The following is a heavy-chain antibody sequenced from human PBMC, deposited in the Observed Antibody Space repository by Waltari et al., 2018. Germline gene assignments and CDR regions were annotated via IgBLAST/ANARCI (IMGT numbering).Heavy chain of an antibody. CDR2: IYYGGTT. CDR3: ARGYSSWGYFDY. CDR1: GGSISSSSYY. J-gene: IGHJ4*02. V-gene: IGHV4-39*07. Sequence: QLQLQESGPGLVKPSETLSLTCPVSGGSISSSSYYRGWIRQPPGKGLEWIGSIYYGGTTYYNPSLKSRVTISVDTSKNQFSLKMRSVTAADTAVYYCARGYSSWGYFDYWGQGTLVTVSS. D-gene: IGHD6-6*01.